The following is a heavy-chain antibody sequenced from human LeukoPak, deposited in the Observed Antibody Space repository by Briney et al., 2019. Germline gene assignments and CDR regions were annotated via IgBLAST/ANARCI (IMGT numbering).Heavy chain of an antibody. Sequence: GASVRVSCTASGYTFTGYYMHWVRQAPGQGLEWRGGNNPNSGGTNYAQKFQGRVTMTRDTSISTAYMELSRLRSDDTAVYYCARVRYDILTGYYRDYFDYWGQGTLVTVSS. CDR2: NNPNSGGT. CDR1: GYTFTGYY. V-gene: IGHV1-2*02. J-gene: IGHJ4*02. CDR3: ARVRYDILTGYYRDYFDY. D-gene: IGHD3-9*01.